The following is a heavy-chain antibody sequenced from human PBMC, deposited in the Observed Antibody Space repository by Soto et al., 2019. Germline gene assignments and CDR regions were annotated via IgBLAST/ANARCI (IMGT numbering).Heavy chain of an antibody. Sequence: SETLSLTCTVSGGSMSSYYWSWIRQPAGKGLEWIGRIYTSGGTNYNPSFKSRVTMSRDTSKRQISLKLSSVTAADTAVYYCARGAVAGVDYGMDVWGQGTTVTVSS. D-gene: IGHD6-13*01. V-gene: IGHV4-4*07. CDR2: IYTSGGT. CDR3: ARGAVAGVDYGMDV. J-gene: IGHJ6*02. CDR1: GGSMSSYY.